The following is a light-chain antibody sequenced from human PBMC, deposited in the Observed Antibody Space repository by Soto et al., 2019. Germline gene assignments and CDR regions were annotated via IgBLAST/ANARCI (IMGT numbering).Light chain of an antibody. Sequence: EIVLTQSPGTLSLSPGERATLSCRASQSVSSSYLAWYQQKPGQAPRLLIYGASSRATGIPDRFSGSGSGTDFTLTISRLEPEDFAVYYCQQYYKWPPETFGQGT. J-gene: IGKJ2*01. CDR1: QSVSSSY. CDR3: QQYYKWPPET. V-gene: IGKV3-20*01. CDR2: GAS.